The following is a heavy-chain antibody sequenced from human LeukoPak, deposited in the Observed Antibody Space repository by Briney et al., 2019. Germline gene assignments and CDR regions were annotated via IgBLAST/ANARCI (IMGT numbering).Heavy chain of an antibody. J-gene: IGHJ4*02. Sequence: SETLSLTCTVSSGSITNYYWSWIRQPPGKGLEWIGFIYYSGNTNYNPSLKSRVTISVDTSKNQFSLKLSSMTAADTAVYYCARGVARLDYWGQGTLVTVSS. CDR2: IYYSGNT. V-gene: IGHV4-59*01. D-gene: IGHD5-12*01. CDR1: SGSITNYY. CDR3: ARGVARLDY.